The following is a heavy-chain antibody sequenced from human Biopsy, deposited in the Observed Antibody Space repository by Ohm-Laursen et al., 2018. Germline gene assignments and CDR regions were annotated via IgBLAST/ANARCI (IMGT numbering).Heavy chain of an antibody. CDR1: VFTFNNFA. CDR2: ISWNDQNV. V-gene: IGHV3-9*01. D-gene: IGHD2-8*01. Sequence: SLSLSCSSTVFTFNNFAMHWIRQAPGQGLEWVSGISWNDQNVGYADSVNGRFTISRDNTKNTLDLQMSRLRSDDTAFYHCVKDMRSTNFAFDVWGQGTVVSVSS. J-gene: IGHJ3*01. CDR3: VKDMRSTNFAFDV.